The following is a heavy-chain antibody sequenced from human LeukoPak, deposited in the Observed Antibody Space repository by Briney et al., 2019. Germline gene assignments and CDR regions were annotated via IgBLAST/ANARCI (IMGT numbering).Heavy chain of an antibody. CDR3: ARAHATPYSSALSYFDY. V-gene: IGHV4-34*01. D-gene: IGHD6-19*01. CDR2: INHSGST. Sequence: SETLSLTCAVYGESFSGYYWSWIRQPPGKGLEWIGEINHSGSTNYNPSLKSRVTISVDTSKNQFSLKLSSVTAADTAVYYCARAHATPYSSALSYFDYWGQGTLVTVSS. J-gene: IGHJ4*02. CDR1: GESFSGYY.